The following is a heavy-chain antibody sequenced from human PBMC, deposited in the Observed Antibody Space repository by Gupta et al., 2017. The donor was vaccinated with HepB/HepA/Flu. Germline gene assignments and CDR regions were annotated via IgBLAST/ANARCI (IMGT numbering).Heavy chain of an antibody. CDR1: GYTFTSYA. CDR2: INAGNGNT. CDR3: ARDFRGISSGCVLDY. Sequence: QVQLVQSGAAVKKPGASVKVSCKASGYTFTSYAMHWVRQAPGQRLEWMGWINAGNGNTKYSQKFQGRVTITRDTSASTAYMELSSLRSEDTAVYYCARDFRGISSGCVLDYWGQGTLVTVSS. D-gene: IGHD6-19*01. V-gene: IGHV1-3*01. J-gene: IGHJ4*02.